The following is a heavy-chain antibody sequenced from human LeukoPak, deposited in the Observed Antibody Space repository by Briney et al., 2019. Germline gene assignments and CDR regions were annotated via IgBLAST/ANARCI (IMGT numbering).Heavy chain of an antibody. D-gene: IGHD3-22*01. Sequence: SVKVSCKASGGTFSSYAISWVRQAPGQGLEWMGRIIPIFGIANYAQKFQGRVTITADKSTSTAYMELSSLRSEDTAVYYCARKYYDSSAYTPDVFDIWGQGTMVTVSS. CDR2: IIPIFGIA. CDR1: GGTFSSYA. CDR3: ARKYYDSSAYTPDVFDI. V-gene: IGHV1-69*04. J-gene: IGHJ3*02.